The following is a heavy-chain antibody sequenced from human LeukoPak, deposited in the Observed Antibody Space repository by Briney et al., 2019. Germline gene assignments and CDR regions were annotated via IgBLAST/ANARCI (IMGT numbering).Heavy chain of an antibody. V-gene: IGHV4-4*02. CDR1: GGSISSSNW. CDR3: ARVGAMASKAFDI. Sequence: SGTPSLTCGVSGGSISSSNWWSWVRQPPGKGLEWIGEIYLSGSTNYNPSLKSRVTISLDKSRNQFSLRLTSVTAEDTAVYYCARVGAMASKAFDIWGQGTMVTVSS. CDR2: IYLSGST. D-gene: IGHD1-26*01. J-gene: IGHJ3*02.